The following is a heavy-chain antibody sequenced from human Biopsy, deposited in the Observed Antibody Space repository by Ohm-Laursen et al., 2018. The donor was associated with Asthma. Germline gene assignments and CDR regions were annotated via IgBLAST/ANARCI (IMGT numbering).Heavy chain of an antibody. Sequence: LSLTCAASGFTFSSYGMHWVRQAPGKGLEWVAVISYDGSNKYYADSVKGRFAISRDNSKNTLYLQMNSLRAEDTAVYYCARDLHPTNHLGELSEGFDYWGQGTLVTVSS. CDR2: ISYDGSNK. CDR1: GFTFSSYG. V-gene: IGHV3-30*03. CDR3: ARDLHPTNHLGELSEGFDY. J-gene: IGHJ4*02. D-gene: IGHD3-16*02.